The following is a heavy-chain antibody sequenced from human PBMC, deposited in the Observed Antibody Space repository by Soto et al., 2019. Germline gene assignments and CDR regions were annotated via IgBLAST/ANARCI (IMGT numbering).Heavy chain of an antibody. D-gene: IGHD6-13*01. Sequence: SETLSLTCTVSGGSVSSGSYYWSWIRQPPGKGLEWIGYIYYSGSTNYNPSLKSRVTISVDTSKNQFSLKLSSVTAADTAVYYCASFRIAAALGYWGMDVWGQGTTVTAP. CDR2: IYYSGST. CDR3: ASFRIAAALGYWGMDV. V-gene: IGHV4-61*01. CDR1: GGSVSSGSYY. J-gene: IGHJ6*02.